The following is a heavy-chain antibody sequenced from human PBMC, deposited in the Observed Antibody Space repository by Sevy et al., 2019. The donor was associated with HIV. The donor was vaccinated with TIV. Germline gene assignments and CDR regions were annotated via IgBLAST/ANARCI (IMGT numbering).Heavy chain of an antibody. V-gene: IGHV3-33*01. CDR2: IWYDGTNR. J-gene: IGHJ4*02. D-gene: IGHD6-19*01. CDR1: GFSISGYG. CDR3: AREDIRVAGIGYYFHS. Sequence: GGSLRLSCAASGFSISGYGMHWVRQAPCKGLEWVAVIWYDGTNREYADSVKGRLTISRDNSKNTLYLQMNSLRVEDTAVYYCAREDIRVAGIGYYFHSWGQGTLVTVSS.